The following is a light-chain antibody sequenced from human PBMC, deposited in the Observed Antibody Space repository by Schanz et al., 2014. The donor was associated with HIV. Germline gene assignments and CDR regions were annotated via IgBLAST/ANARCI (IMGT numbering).Light chain of an antibody. Sequence: QSVLTQPRSVSGSPGQSVTISCTGSSSDVGVYNYVSWYQQYPGKAPKLMIYDVSNRPSGVPDRFSGSKSGNTASLTISGLQAEDEADYYCCSYAGSYTYVFGTGTKLTVL. CDR1: SSDVGVYNY. V-gene: IGLV2-11*01. CDR3: CSYAGSYTYV. J-gene: IGLJ1*01. CDR2: DVS.